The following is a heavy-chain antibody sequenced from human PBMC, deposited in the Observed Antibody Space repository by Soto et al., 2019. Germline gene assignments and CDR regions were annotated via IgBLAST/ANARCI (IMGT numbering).Heavy chain of an antibody. Sequence: EVQLLESGGGLVQPGGSLRLSCAASGFTFSSYAMSWVRQAPGKGLEWVSVIYSGGSTYYADSVKGRFTISRDNSKNTLYLQMNSLRAEDTAEYYCARDDCSGGSCYFEYWGQGTLVTVSS. V-gene: IGHV3-66*01. D-gene: IGHD2-15*01. CDR1: GFTFSSYA. CDR2: IYSGGST. J-gene: IGHJ4*02. CDR3: ARDDCSGGSCYFEY.